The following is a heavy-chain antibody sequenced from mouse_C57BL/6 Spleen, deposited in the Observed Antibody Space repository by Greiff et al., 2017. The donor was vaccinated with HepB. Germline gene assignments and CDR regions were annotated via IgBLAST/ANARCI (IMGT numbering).Heavy chain of an antibody. CDR1: GYAFSSYW. D-gene: IGHD2-12*01. CDR3: ARGNRYDRAMDY. V-gene: IGHV1-80*01. J-gene: IGHJ4*01. Sequence: VQRVESGAELVKPGASVKISCKASGYAFSSYWMNWVKQRPGKGLEWIGQIYPGDGDSNYNGKFKGKATLTADKSSSTAYMQLSSLTSEDSAVYFCARGNRYDRAMDYWGQGTSVTVSS. CDR2: IYPGDGDS.